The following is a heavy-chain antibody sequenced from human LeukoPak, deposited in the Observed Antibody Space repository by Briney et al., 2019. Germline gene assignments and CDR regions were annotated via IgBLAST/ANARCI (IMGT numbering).Heavy chain of an antibody. V-gene: IGHV5-51*01. D-gene: IGHD5-12*01. J-gene: IGHJ4*02. CDR2: IYPGDSDI. Sequence: KPGESLKISCKGSGYSFTSYWFGWVRQMPGKGLEWMGIIYPGDSDIRYSPSFQGQVTISANKSISTAYLQWSSLKASDTAMYYCARQGGGYDYYFDYWGQGTLVSVSS. CDR1: GYSFTSYW. CDR3: ARQGGGYDYYFDY.